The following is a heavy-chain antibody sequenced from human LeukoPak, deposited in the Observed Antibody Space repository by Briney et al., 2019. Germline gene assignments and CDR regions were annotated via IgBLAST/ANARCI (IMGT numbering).Heavy chain of an antibody. CDR3: ARGLRYGSGSYYKKNPYYYYYMDV. D-gene: IGHD3-10*01. Sequence: ASVKVSCKASEYTFTGYYMHWVRQAPGQGLEWMGWINPNSGGTNYAQKFQGRVTMTRDTSISTAYMELSSLRSEDTAVYYCARGLRYGSGSYYKKNPYYYYYMDVWGKGTTVTISS. CDR1: EYTFTGYY. J-gene: IGHJ6*03. V-gene: IGHV1-2*02. CDR2: INPNSGGT.